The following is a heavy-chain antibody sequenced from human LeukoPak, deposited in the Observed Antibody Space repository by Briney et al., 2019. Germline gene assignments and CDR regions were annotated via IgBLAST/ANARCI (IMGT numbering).Heavy chain of an antibody. J-gene: IGHJ4*02. D-gene: IGHD2-2*01. V-gene: IGHV1-69*13. CDR2: IIPIFGTA. CDR1: GGTFSSYA. Sequence: ASVKVSCKASGGTFSSYAISWVRQAPGQGLEWMGGIIPIFGTANYAQKFQGRVTITADESTSTAYMELSSLRSEDTAVYYCARASDGYQLLSAFDYWGQGTLVTVSP. CDR3: ARASDGYQLLSAFDY.